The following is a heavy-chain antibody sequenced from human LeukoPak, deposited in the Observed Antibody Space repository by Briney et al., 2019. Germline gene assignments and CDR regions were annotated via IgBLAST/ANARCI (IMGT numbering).Heavy chain of an antibody. J-gene: IGHJ6*03. CDR1: GFTVSSNY. D-gene: IGHD3-3*01. CDR3: AKAQSPSHYDFWSGYYHYYYYMDV. Sequence: GGSLRLSCAASGFTVSSNYMSWARQAPGKGLEWVSAISGSGGSTYYADSVKGRFTISRDNSKNTLYLQMNSLRAEDTAVYYCAKAQSPSHYDFWSGYYHYYYYMDVWGKGTTVTVSS. V-gene: IGHV3-23*01. CDR2: ISGSGGST.